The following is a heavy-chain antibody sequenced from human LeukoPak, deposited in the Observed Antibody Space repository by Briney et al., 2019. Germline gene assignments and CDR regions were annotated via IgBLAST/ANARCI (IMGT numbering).Heavy chain of an antibody. CDR3: AELGITMIGGV. V-gene: IGHV3-48*03. CDR2: ISSSGSTI. J-gene: IGHJ6*04. CDR1: GFTFSIYE. D-gene: IGHD3-10*02. Sequence: GGSLRLSCAASGFTFSIYEMNWVRQAPGEGLEWVSYISSSGSTIYYADSVKGRFTIYRDNAKNSLYLQMNSLRAEDTAVYYCAELGITMIGGVWGKGTTVTISS.